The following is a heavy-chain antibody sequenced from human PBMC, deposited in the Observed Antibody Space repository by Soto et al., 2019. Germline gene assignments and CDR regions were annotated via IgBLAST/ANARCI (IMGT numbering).Heavy chain of an antibody. CDR3: ASPNSSGWYDAFDI. CDR2: ISAYNGNT. CDR1: GYTFTSYG. V-gene: IGHV1-18*01. D-gene: IGHD6-19*01. J-gene: IGHJ3*02. Sequence: ASVKVSCKASGYTFTSYGISWVRQAPGQGLEWMGWISAYNGNTNYAQKLQGRVTMTTDTSTSTAYMELRSLRSDDTAVYYCASPNSSGWYDAFDIWGQGTMVTVSS.